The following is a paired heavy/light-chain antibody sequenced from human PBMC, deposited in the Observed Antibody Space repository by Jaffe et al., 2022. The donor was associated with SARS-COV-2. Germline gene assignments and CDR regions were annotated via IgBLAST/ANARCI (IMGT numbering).Heavy chain of an antibody. V-gene: IGHV4-59*01. D-gene: IGHD6-19*01. J-gene: IGHJ4*02. CDR3: ARSGSGFPGYL. CDR2: IYYNGIANY. Sequence: QVQLQESGPGLVKPSETLPLTCTVSGGSINDYFWHWIRQPPGQGLEWIGYIYYNGIANYNYNPSLKSRVTMSVDTSKKQFSLKLTSVTAADTAVYYCARSGSGFPGYLWGQGTLVTVSS. CDR1: GGSINDYF.
Light chain of an antibody. V-gene: IGKV4-1*01. J-gene: IGKJ1*01. CDR3: QQSYSSPPT. Sequence: DIVMTQSPDSLAVSLGERATINCKSSQSVLYSSNNKNFLTWYQQKPGQPPKLLIYWASTRESGVPDRFSGSGSGTDFTLTISSLQAEDVAVYYCQQSYSSPPTFGQGTKVEIK. CDR1: QSVLYSSNNKNF. CDR2: WAS.